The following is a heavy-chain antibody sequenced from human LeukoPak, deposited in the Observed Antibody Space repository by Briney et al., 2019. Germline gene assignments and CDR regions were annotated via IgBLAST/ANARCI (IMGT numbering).Heavy chain of an antibody. CDR3: ARGYCSGGSCYSHYGMDV. D-gene: IGHD2-15*01. J-gene: IGHJ6*02. Sequence: ASVNVSCKASGYTFTGYYMHWVRQAPGQGLEWMGWINPNSGGTNYAQKFQGWVTMTRDTSISTAYMELSRLRSDDTAVYYCARGYCSGGSCYSHYGMDVWGQGTTVTVSS. CDR2: INPNSGGT. CDR1: GYTFTGYY. V-gene: IGHV1-2*04.